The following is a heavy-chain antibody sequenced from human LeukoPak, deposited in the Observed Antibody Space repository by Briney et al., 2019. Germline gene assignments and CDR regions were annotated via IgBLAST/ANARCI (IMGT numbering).Heavy chain of an antibody. Sequence: SETLSLTCTVSGGSISSYYCSWIRQPPGKGLEWIGYIYYSGSTNYNPSLKSRVTISVDTSKNQFSLKLSSVTAADTAVYYCARDRAYYDFWSGYYGYYYYMDVWGKGTTVTVSS. CDR2: IYYSGST. J-gene: IGHJ6*03. CDR1: GGSISSYY. V-gene: IGHV4-59*01. CDR3: ARDRAYYDFWSGYYGYYYYMDV. D-gene: IGHD3-3*01.